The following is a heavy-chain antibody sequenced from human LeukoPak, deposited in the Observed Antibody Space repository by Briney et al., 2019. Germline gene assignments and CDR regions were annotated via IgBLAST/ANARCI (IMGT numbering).Heavy chain of an antibody. D-gene: IGHD2-15*01. V-gene: IGHV3-53*01. CDR3: ARGVCSGGSCYSHYFDY. CDR1: GFTVSSNY. J-gene: IGHJ4*02. CDR2: IYSGGST. Sequence: PGGSLRLSCAASGFTVSSNYMSWVRQAPGKGLEWVSVIYSGGSTYYADSVKGRFTISRDNSKNTLYLQMNSLRAEDTAVYYCARGVCSGGSCYSHYFDYWGQGTTVTVSS.